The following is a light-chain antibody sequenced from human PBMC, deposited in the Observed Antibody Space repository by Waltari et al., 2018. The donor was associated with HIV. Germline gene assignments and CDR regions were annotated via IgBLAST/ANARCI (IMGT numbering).Light chain of an antibody. V-gene: IGLV6-57*03. CDR1: SGGIATNY. J-gene: IGLJ3*02. CDR2: EDN. CDR3: QSYGSGNWV. Sequence: NFVLTQPHSVSESPGKTVAISCTRISGGIATNYVQWYQQRPGSVPTTVIYEDNQRPSGVPDRFSGSIDRSSNSASLTISGLKTEDEADYYCQSYGSGNWVFGGGTKLTVL.